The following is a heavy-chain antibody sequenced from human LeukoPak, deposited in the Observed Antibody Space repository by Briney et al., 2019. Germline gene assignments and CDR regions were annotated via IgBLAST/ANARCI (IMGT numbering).Heavy chain of an antibody. Sequence: SETLSLTCAVYGGSFSGYYWSWIRQPPGKGLEWIGEINHSGSTNYNPSLKSRVTISVDTSKNQFSLKLSSVTAADTAVYYCARGPAAPDYWGQGALVTVSS. D-gene: IGHD2-2*01. V-gene: IGHV4-34*01. CDR3: ARGPAAPDY. CDR1: GGSFSGYY. J-gene: IGHJ4*02. CDR2: INHSGST.